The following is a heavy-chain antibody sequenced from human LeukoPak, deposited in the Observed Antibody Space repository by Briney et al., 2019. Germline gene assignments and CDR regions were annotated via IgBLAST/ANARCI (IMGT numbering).Heavy chain of an antibody. Sequence: ASVKVSCKASGYTFTRYYMHWVRQAPGQGLEWMGWINPNSGGTNYAQKFQGRVTMTRDTSISTAYMELSRLRSDDTAVYYCARRLSYYYDSSGYYSFDYWGQGTLVTVSS. V-gene: IGHV1-2*02. CDR1: GYTFTRYY. CDR2: INPNSGGT. CDR3: ARRLSYYYDSSGYYSFDY. D-gene: IGHD3-22*01. J-gene: IGHJ4*02.